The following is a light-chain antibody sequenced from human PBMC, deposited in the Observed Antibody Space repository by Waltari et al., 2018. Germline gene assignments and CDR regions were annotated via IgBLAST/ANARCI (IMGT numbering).Light chain of an antibody. J-gene: IGLJ1*01. V-gene: IGLV2-14*01. CDR3: SSYTSSSVYV. CDR2: DVS. Sequence: QSALTQPASVSGSPGRPITIPRPGTSSAVGGYNYVAWYQQHPRKAPKLMIYDVSKRPSGVSNRFSGSKSGNTASLTISGLQAEDEADYYCSSYTSSSVYVFGTGTKVTVL. CDR1: SSAVGGYNY.